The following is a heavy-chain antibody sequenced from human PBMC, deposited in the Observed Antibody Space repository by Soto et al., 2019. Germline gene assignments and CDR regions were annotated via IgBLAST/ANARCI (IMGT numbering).Heavy chain of an antibody. D-gene: IGHD2-15*01. V-gene: IGHV4-59*08. CDR1: GSSINDYY. CDR3: ARRHVVVVSATRGDAFDI. CDR2: VYHSGNT. Sequence: PSETLSLTCAVSGSSINDYYWTWIRQSPGKELEWIGFVYHSGNTNYNPSIKSRVAISLDTSKSYFSLKLYSVTAADTAVYYCARRHVVVVSATRGDAFDIWGQGTMVTVSS. J-gene: IGHJ3*02.